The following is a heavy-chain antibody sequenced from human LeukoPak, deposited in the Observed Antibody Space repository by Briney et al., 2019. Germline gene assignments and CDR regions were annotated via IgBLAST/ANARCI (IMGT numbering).Heavy chain of an antibody. CDR1: GGSISSYY. D-gene: IGHD2-15*01. CDR3: ARVGAGYCSGGSCYGIDY. Sequence: SETLSLTCTVSGGSISSYYWSWIRQPPGKGLEWIGDIYYSGSTNYNPSLKSRVTISVDTSKNQFSLKLSSVTAADTAVYYCARVGAGYCSGGSCYGIDYWGQGTLVTVSS. J-gene: IGHJ4*02. V-gene: IGHV4-59*01. CDR2: IYYSGST.